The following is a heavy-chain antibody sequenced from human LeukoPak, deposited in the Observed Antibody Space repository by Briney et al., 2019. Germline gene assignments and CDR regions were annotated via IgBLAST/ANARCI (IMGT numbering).Heavy chain of an antibody. CDR2: IYYSGST. CDR1: GGSISSGGYY. CDR3: ARGGVMGSGGYYHWFDP. J-gene: IGHJ5*02. D-gene: IGHD3-10*01. Sequence: SQTLSLTCTVSGGSISSGGYYWSWIRQHPGKGLEWIGYIYYSGSTYYNPSLKSRVTISVDTSKNQFSLKLSSVTAADTAVYYCARGGVMGSGGYYHWFDPWGQGTLVTVSS. V-gene: IGHV4-31*03.